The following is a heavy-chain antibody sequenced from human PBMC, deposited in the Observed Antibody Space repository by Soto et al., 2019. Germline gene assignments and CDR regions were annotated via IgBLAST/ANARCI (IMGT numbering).Heavy chain of an antibody. CDR1: GYTFTSHG. J-gene: IGHJ4*02. CDR2: NNVYNCDT. D-gene: IGHD5-12*01. V-gene: IGHV1-18*04. CDR3: ARDALGGPLLATIHFDQ. Sequence: QVQLVQSGAEVKNPGASMKFSCKASGYTFTSHGISWVRQAPGQELEWMGWNNVYNCDTNYARKFQGRVSMTADSSTNTAYLELRSLRSDATAVYYCARDALGGPLLATIHFDQWGQGTLV.